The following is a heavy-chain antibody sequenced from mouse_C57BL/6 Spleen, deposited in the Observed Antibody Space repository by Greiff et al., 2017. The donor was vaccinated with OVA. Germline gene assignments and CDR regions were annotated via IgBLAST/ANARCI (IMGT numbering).Heavy chain of an antibody. V-gene: IGHV3-6*01. CDR3: ARDLEGDYGGAYAMDY. CDR1: GYSITSGYY. J-gene: IGHJ4*01. Sequence: VQLKESGPGLVKPSQSLSLTCSVTGYSITSGYYWNWIRQFPGNKLEWMGYISYDGSNNYNPSLKNRISITRDTSKNQSFLKLNSVTTEDTATYYCARDLEGDYGGAYAMDYWGQGTSVTVSS. D-gene: IGHD2-4*01. CDR2: ISYDGSN.